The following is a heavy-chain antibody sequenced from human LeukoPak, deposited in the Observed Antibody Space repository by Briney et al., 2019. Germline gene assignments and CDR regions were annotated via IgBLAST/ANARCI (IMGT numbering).Heavy chain of an antibody. CDR2: NSGYSGDT. V-gene: IGHV1-18*01. J-gene: IGHJ4*02. CDR3: ARDKGWRNPGDYLFDS. CDR1: GYTFTNYG. D-gene: IGHD4-17*01. Sequence: GASVKVSCKASGYTFTNYGVTWVRQAPGQGPEWMGWNSGYSGDTYYAQRFQGRVTMTTETSTNTAYMELRSLRSDDTAVYFCARDKGWRNPGDYLFDSWGQGTLVTVSS.